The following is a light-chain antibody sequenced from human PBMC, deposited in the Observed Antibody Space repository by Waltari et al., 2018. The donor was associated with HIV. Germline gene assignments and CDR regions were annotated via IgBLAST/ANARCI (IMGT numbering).Light chain of an antibody. J-gene: IGKJ2*01. Sequence: ILMTQSPATLSVSPGERVTLSCRATRTLAGKLAWYQRKPGQPPRVLNYGSSTRAAGIPDRFSGSGSETYFTLTISSLQAEDVGFYYCHQYNDWPTFGQGTKLEIK. V-gene: IGKV3D-15*01. CDR2: GSS. CDR3: HQYNDWPT. CDR1: RTLAGK.